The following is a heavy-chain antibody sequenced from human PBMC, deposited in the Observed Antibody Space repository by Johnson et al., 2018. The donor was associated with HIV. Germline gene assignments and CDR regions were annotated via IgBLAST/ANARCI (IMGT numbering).Heavy chain of an antibody. V-gene: IGHV3-23*04. CDR3: AKDYHDDYGGNYHDAFDI. J-gene: IGHJ3*02. D-gene: IGHD4-23*01. Sequence: VQLVESGGGLVKPGGSLRLSCAASGFTFSSYAMSWVRQAPGKGLEWVSSISGSGRSTYYADSVKGRFTISRDNSKNTLYLQINSLRVEDTAVYYCAKDYHDDYGGNYHDAFDIWGQGTMVTVSS. CDR2: ISGSGRST. CDR1: GFTFSSYA.